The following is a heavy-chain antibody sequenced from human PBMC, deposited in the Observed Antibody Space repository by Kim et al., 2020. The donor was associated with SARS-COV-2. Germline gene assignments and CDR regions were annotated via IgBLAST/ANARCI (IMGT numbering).Heavy chain of an antibody. CDR1: GGSISSGGYS. J-gene: IGHJ6*02. Sequence: SETLSLTCDVSGGSISSGGYSWSWIRQPPGKGLEWIGHIYHSGSTYYNPSLKSRVTISEDRSKNQFSLKLSSVTAADTAVYYCASGGVIAVHGMDVWGQGTTVTVSS. V-gene: IGHV4-30-2*01. CDR3: ASGGVIAVHGMDV. D-gene: IGHD6-19*01. CDR2: IYHSGST.